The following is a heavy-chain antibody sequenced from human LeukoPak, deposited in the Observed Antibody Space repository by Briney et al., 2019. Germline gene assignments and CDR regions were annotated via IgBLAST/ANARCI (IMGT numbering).Heavy chain of an antibody. D-gene: IGHD2-2*01. CDR2: IYTSGST. CDR1: GGSISSGSYY. V-gene: IGHV4-61*02. Sequence: SEILSLTCTVSGGSISSGSYYWSWIRQPAGKGLEWIGRIYTSGSTNYNPSLKSRVTISVDTSKNQFSLKLSSVTAADTAVYYCARDQGRTPNAFDIWGQGTMVTVSS. CDR3: ARDQGRTPNAFDI. J-gene: IGHJ3*02.